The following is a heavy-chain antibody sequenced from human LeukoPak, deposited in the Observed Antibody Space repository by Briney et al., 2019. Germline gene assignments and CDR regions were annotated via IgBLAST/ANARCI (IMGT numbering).Heavy chain of an antibody. Sequence: PSETLSLTCTVSGGSISSSSFHWGWIRQPPGKGLEWIGSIYYSGSSDYNPSLKSRVTISLETSKNQFSLKLSSVTAADTAVYYCARRYYGSSSFDYWGQGTLVTVSS. CDR3: ARRYYGSSSFDY. V-gene: IGHV4-39*01. CDR1: GGSISSSSFH. J-gene: IGHJ4*02. D-gene: IGHD3-10*01. CDR2: IYYSGSS.